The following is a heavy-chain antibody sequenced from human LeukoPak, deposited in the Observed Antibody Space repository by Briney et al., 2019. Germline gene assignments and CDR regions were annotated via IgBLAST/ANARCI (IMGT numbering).Heavy chain of an antibody. J-gene: IGHJ4*02. Sequence: ASVKVSCKASGYTFTDYYMHWVRQAPGQGLEWMGWINPNNGGTDYAQKLQGRVTMTRDTSINTAYMELSRLRSDDTAVYYCARDIAVTNFDYWGQGTLVTVSS. CDR1: GYTFTDYY. V-gene: IGHV1-2*02. CDR2: INPNNGGT. D-gene: IGHD4-17*01. CDR3: ARDIAVTNFDY.